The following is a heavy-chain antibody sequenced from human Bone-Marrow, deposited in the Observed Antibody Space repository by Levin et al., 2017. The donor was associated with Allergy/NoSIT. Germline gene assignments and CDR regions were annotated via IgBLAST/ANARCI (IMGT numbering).Heavy chain of an antibody. V-gene: IGHV3-30-3*01. J-gene: IGHJ3*02. CDR2: ISYDGSNK. CDR3: ARDGYSSSPDAFDI. Sequence: GESLKISCAASGFTFSSYAMHWVRQAPGKGLEWVAVISYDGSNKYYADSVKGRFTISRDNSKNTLYLQMNSLRAEDTAVYYCARDGYSSSPDAFDIWGQGTMVTVSS. CDR1: GFTFSSYA. D-gene: IGHD6-6*01.